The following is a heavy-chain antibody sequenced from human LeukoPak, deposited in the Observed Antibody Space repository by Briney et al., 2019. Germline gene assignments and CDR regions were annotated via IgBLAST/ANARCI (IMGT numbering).Heavy chain of an antibody. J-gene: IGHJ4*02. D-gene: IGHD1-26*01. Sequence: SETLSLTCAVYGGSFSGYYWRWIRQPPGKGLEWNGEINHSGSTNYNPSLKSRVTISVDKSKNQFSLKLSSVTAADTAVYYCARGRVFDGSDYWGQGTLVTVSS. V-gene: IGHV4-34*01. CDR3: ARGRVFDGSDY. CDR1: GGSFSGYY. CDR2: INHSGST.